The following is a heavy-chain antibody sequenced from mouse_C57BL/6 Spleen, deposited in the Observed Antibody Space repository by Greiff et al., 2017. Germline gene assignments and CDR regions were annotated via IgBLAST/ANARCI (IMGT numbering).Heavy chain of an antibody. CDR1: GYTFTDYE. CDR3: TNTGAFAY. CDR2: IDPETGGT. J-gene: IGHJ3*01. V-gene: IGHV1-15*01. Sequence: VQLQQSGAELVRPGASVTMSCKASGYTFTDYEMHWVKQTPVHGLEWIGAIDPETGGTAYNQKFKGKAILTADKSSSTAYMELRSLTSEDSAVYYCTNTGAFAYWGQGTLVTVSA. D-gene: IGHD4-1*01.